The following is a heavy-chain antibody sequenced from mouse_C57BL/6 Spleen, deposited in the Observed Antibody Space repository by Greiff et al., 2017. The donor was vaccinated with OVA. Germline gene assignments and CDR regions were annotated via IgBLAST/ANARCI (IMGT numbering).Heavy chain of an antibody. D-gene: IGHD1-1*01. CDR3: ARLRSGFYGSLAY. J-gene: IGHJ3*01. Sequence: QQRPGQGLEWIGWIFPGSGSTYYNEKFKGKATLTVDKSSSTAYMLLSSLTSEDSAVYFCARLRSGFYGSLAYWGQGTLVTVSA. CDR2: IFPGSGST. V-gene: IGHV1-75*01.